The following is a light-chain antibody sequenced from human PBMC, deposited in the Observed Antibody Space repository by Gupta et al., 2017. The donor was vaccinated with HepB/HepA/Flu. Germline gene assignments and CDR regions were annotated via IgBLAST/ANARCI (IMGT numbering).Light chain of an antibody. CDR2: DAS. V-gene: IGKV3-11*01. CDR3: QQRSNWPPRT. CDR1: QSVSSY. J-gene: IGKJ1*01. Sequence: EIVLTHSPATLSLSPGERATLSCRASQSVSSYLAWYQQKPGQAPRLLIYDASTKATGIPARFSGSGSGTDFTLTISSLEPEDFAVYYCQQRSNWPPRTFGQGTKVEIK.